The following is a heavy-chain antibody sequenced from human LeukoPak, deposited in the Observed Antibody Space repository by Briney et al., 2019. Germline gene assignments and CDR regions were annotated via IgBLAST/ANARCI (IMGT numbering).Heavy chain of an antibody. D-gene: IGHD6-6*01. CDR2: IYYSGST. CDR3: ASLIAARFDP. V-gene: IGHV4-39*01. Sequence: SETLSLTCTVSGGSISGSSYYWGWIRQPPGKGLEWIGSIYYSGSTYYNPSLKSRVTISVDTSKNQFSLKLNSVTATDTAVYYCASLIAARFDPWGQGTLVTVSS. CDR1: GGSISGSSYY. J-gene: IGHJ5*02.